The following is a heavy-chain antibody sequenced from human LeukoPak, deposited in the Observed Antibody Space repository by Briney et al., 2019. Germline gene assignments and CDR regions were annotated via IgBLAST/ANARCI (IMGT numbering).Heavy chain of an antibody. V-gene: IGHV5-51*01. Sequence: GESLKISCKGSAYSFTTYWIGWVRQMPGKGLEWMGIIYPGDSDTRYSPSFQGQVTISVDKSISTAYLQWSSLKASATAMYYCAKIDRTYCSRSSCYALDSWGQGTLVTVSS. CDR1: AYSFTTYW. CDR2: IYPGDSDT. D-gene: IGHD2-2*01. CDR3: AKIDRTYCSRSSCYALDS. J-gene: IGHJ4*02.